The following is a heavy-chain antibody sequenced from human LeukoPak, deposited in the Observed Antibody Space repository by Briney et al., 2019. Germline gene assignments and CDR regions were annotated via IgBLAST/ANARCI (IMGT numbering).Heavy chain of an antibody. CDR3: TSVYDTSAYYHSGVDY. J-gene: IGHJ4*02. V-gene: IGHV3-49*04. Sequence: GGSLRLSCTASGFTSGDYAMSWVRQAPGKGLEWVGFIRSKTYRGTAEYAASVKGRFTISRDDSKSIAYLQTNSLKTDDTAVYYCTSVYDTSAYYHSGVDYWGQGTLVTVSS. D-gene: IGHD3-22*01. CDR1: GFTSGDYA. CDR2: IRSKTYRGTA.